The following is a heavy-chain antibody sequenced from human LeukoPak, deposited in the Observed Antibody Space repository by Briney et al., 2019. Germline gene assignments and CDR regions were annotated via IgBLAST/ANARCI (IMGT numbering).Heavy chain of an antibody. CDR3: VKDNPLDY. V-gene: IGHV3-30*02. CDR2: IRYDGNNK. Sequence: PGGSLRLSCGASGFTFSNYGMLWVRQAPGKGLDWVAFIRYDGNNKLYADSVKDRFTISRDNSKNTLYLHINSLRAEDTAVYYCVKDNPLDYWGQGTLVIVSS. CDR1: GFTFSNYG. D-gene: IGHD1-14*01. J-gene: IGHJ4*02.